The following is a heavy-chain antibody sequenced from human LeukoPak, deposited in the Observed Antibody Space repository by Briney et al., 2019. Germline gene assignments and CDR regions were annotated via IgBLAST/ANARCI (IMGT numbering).Heavy chain of an antibody. CDR1: GGSISSGSSY. CDR3: ARGPYYCSGASCLNWFDP. Sequence: SETLSLTCTVSGGSISSGSSYWSWIRQPAGKGLEWIGRIYTSGSTDYNPSHKSRVTISVDTSKNQFSLKLNSVTAADTAVYFCARGPYYCSGASCLNWFDPWGQGTLVTVSS. CDR2: IYTSGST. D-gene: IGHD2-15*01. V-gene: IGHV4-61*02. J-gene: IGHJ5*02.